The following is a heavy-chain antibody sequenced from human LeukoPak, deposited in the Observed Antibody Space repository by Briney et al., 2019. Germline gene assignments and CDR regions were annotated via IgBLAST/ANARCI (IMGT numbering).Heavy chain of an antibody. Sequence: GGSLRLSCAVSGFTSGFTFSSRWMHWVRQAPGKGLEWVSVSKNDAISTSYADSVKGRFTVSRDNAQNTVYLQMNSLRDEDTAIYYCHPLAYTSNWGQGTLVTVSS. CDR3: HPLAYTSN. J-gene: IGHJ4*02. CDR1: GFTFSSRW. CDR2: SKNDAIST. V-gene: IGHV3-74*01. D-gene: IGHD2-2*02.